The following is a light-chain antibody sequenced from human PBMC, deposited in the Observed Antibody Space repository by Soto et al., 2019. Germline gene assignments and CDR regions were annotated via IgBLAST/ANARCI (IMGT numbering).Light chain of an antibody. CDR1: SGDVGGYNF. CDR3: SSYAGSNNFVV. CDR2: EVN. V-gene: IGLV2-8*01. J-gene: IGLJ2*01. Sequence: QSALTQPPSASGSPGQSVTISCTGTSGDVGGYNFVSWYQQHPGKAPKFMIYEVNKRPSGVPDRFSGSKSGNTASLTVSGLQAEDEADYYCSSYAGSNNFVVFGGGTKLTVL.